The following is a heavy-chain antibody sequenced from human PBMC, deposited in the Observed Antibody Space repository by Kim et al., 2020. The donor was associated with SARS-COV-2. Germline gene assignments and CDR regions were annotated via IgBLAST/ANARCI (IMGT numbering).Heavy chain of an antibody. Sequence: GGSLRLSCAASGFTFTNYAMSWVRQAPGKGPECVSTLSGSGGSTYYADSVKGRFTISRDNSKNTLYLRMSSLRADDTALYYCARGGFSYGSGYFFDYWGQGTRVTVST. CDR2: LSGSGGST. J-gene: IGHJ4*02. D-gene: IGHD5-18*01. CDR3: ARGGFSYGSGYFFDY. CDR1: GFTFTNYA. V-gene: IGHV3-23*01.